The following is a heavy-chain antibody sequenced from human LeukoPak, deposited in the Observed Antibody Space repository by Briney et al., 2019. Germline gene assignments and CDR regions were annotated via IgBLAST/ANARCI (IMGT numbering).Heavy chain of an antibody. CDR3: AKATTAAEYYFDF. CDR1: GFSFSSYD. CDR2: ISGSGGSR. D-gene: IGHD1-1*01. J-gene: IGHJ4*02. Sequence: PGGSLRLSCAASGFSFSSYDMSWVRQAPGKGLEWVSGISGSGGSRYYADSEKGRFTISRDNSKNTLYLQMNSLRAEDTAIYYCAKATTAAEYYFDFWGQGTLVTVSS. V-gene: IGHV3-23*01.